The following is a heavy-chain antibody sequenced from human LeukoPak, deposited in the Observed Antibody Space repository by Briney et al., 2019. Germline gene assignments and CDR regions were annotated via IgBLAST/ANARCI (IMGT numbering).Heavy chain of an antibody. J-gene: IGHJ4*02. CDR2: MNPNSGNT. V-gene: IGHV1-8*01. CDR3: ATGREDYYDSSGYYFLGY. CDR1: GYTFTSYD. D-gene: IGHD3-22*01. Sequence: ASVKVSCKASGYTFTSYDINWVRQATGQGLEWMGWMNPNSGNTGYAQKFQGRVTMTRNTSISTAYMELSSLRSEDTAVYYCATGREDYYDSSGYYFLGYWGQGTLVTVSS.